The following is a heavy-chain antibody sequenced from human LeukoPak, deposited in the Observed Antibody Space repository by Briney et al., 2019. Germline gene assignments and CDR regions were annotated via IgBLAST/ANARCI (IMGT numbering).Heavy chain of an antibody. V-gene: IGHV3-53*01. J-gene: IGHJ3*02. CDR2: VYSDGNT. D-gene: IGHD6-19*01. Sequence: GGSLRLSCAASGFTVTSHYMSWVRQAPGKGLECVSVVYSDGNTYYADSVKGRFTVSRDNSKNTLYLQINSLRGEDTAVYYCAKGVHKLSSGFSFDIWGQGTMVTVSS. CDR3: AKGVHKLSSGFSFDI. CDR1: GFTVTSHY.